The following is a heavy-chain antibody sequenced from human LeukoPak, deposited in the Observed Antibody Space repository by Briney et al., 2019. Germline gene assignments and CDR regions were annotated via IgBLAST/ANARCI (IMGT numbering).Heavy chain of an antibody. CDR1: GDSISSYY. CDR3: ARRVISNCFDP. V-gene: IGHV4-59*08. D-gene: IGHD2-21*01. CDR2: MHYSGSS. Sequence: SETLSLTCTVSGDSISSYYWSWIRQPPGKGLEWIGYMHYSGSSNYNPSLKSRVTTSVDTSQNQFSLKLRSVTAADTAVYYCARRVISNCFDPWGQGTLVTVTS. J-gene: IGHJ5*02.